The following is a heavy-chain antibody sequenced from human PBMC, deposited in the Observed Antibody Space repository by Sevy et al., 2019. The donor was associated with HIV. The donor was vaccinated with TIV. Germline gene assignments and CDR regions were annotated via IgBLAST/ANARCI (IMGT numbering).Heavy chain of an antibody. D-gene: IGHD3-10*01. CDR2: ISGSGGST. CDR1: GFTFSSYA. V-gene: IGHV3-23*01. J-gene: IGHJ6*03. Sequence: GESLKISCAASGFTFSSYAMSWVRQAPGKGLEWVSAISGSGGSTYYADSVKGRFTISRDNSKNTLYLQMNSLRAEDTAVYYCAKLPFGATYYYYYYMDVWGKGTTVTVSS. CDR3: AKLPFGATYYYYYYMDV.